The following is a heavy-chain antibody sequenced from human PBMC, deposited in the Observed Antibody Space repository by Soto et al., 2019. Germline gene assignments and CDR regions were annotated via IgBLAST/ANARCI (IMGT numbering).Heavy chain of an antibody. CDR3: ARDQSKQQLERGGLHYYYGMDV. Sequence: GGSLRLSCAASGFTFSSYGMHWVRQAPGKGLEWVAVIWYDGSNKYYADSVKGRFTISRDNSKNTLYLQMNSLRAEDTAVYYCARDQSKQQLERGGLHYYYGMDVWGQGTTVTVSS. CDR1: GFTFSSYG. D-gene: IGHD6-13*01. V-gene: IGHV3-33*01. J-gene: IGHJ6*02. CDR2: IWYDGSNK.